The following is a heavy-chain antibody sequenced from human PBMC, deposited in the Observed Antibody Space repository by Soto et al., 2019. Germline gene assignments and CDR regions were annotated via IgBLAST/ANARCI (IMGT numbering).Heavy chain of an antibody. D-gene: IGHD6-6*01. CDR3: ARPYFSSSSMFDY. CDR1: GDSISRSTYY. Sequence: SETLSLTXTVSGDSISRSTYYWGWIRQPPGKGLEWIGCIYHTGSTYYNPSLKSRVTIFVDTSQNQFSLKLSSVTAADTAVYYCARPYFSSSSMFDYWGQGILVTVSS. CDR2: IYHTGST. J-gene: IGHJ4*02. V-gene: IGHV4-39*01.